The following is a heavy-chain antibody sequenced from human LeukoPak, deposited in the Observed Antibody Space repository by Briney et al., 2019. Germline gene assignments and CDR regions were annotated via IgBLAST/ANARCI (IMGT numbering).Heavy chain of an antibody. V-gene: IGHV1-2*02. Sequence: GASVNVSCKASGYTFTGYYMHWVRQAPGQGLEWMGWINPNSGGTNYAQKFQGRVTMTRDTSISTDYMELSRLRSDETAVYYCARGYGGYGNWFDPWGQGTLVTVSS. D-gene: IGHD5-12*01. CDR1: GYTFTGYY. CDR2: INPNSGGT. J-gene: IGHJ5*02. CDR3: ARGYGGYGNWFDP.